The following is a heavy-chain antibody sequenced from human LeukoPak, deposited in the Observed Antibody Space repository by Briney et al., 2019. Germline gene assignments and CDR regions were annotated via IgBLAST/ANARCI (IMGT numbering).Heavy chain of an antibody. J-gene: IGHJ4*02. CDR2: INPNTGGT. V-gene: IGHV1-2*06. D-gene: IGHD2-2*01. CDR1: GGTFSSYA. CDR3: ARDYCSSTSCLLDY. Sequence: ASVKVSCKASGGTFSSYAISWVRQAPGQGLEWMGRINPNTGGTEYAQKFQGRVTMTRDTSISTAYMDLSRLRFDDTAVYYCARDYCSSTSCLLDYWGQGTLVTVSS.